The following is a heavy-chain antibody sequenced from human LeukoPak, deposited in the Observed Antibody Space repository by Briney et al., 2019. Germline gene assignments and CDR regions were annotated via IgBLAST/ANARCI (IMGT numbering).Heavy chain of an antibody. CDR2: IYPGDSDT. Sequence: GESLKISCKGSGYSFTSYWIGWVRQMPGKGLEWMGIIYPGDSDTRYSPSFQGQVTISADKSISTAYLQWSSLKASDTAMYYCATQKPYYYDGSGYFDYWGQGTLVTVSS. J-gene: IGHJ4*02. CDR1: GYSFTSYW. CDR3: ATQKPYYYDGSGYFDY. D-gene: IGHD3-22*01. V-gene: IGHV5-51*01.